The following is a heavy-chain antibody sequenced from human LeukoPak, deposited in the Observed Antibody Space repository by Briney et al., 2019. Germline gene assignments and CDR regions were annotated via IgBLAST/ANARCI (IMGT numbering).Heavy chain of an antibody. Sequence: GASVKVSCKASGYTFTGYYMHWVRQAPGQGLEWMGWINPNSGGTNYAQKFQGRVTMTRDTSIGTAYMELSRLRSDDTAVYYCATLLWFGEPHDYWGQGTLVTVSS. CDR2: INPNSGGT. CDR1: GYTFTGYY. D-gene: IGHD3-10*01. V-gene: IGHV1-2*02. CDR3: ATLLWFGEPHDY. J-gene: IGHJ4*02.